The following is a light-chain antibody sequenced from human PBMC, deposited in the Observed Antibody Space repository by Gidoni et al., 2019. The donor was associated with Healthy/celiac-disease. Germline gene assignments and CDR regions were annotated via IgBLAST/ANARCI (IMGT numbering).Light chain of an antibody. J-gene: IGKJ4*01. CDR3: QKYNSDLALT. CDR2: AAS. CDR1: QGISNY. Sequence: DIQMTQSPSSLSVSVGDRVTITCRASQGISNYLSWYQQKPGKVPHLLIYAASTLQSGVPSRFSSSGSGTDFTITISSLQPEDVATYYCQKYNSDLALTFGGGTKVEIK. V-gene: IGKV1-27*01.